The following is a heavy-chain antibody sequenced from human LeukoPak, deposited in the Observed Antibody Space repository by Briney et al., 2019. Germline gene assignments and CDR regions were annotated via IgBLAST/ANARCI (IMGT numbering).Heavy chain of an antibody. CDR3: ARDELGDILTGYPDALDI. CDR1: GFTLRSYG. Sequence: GGSLRLSCVASGFTLRSYGMHWARQAPGKGLEWVAFIRYDGSDKYYADSVKGRFTISRDNPKNTLYLQMNSLRAEDTAVYYCARDELGDILTGYPDALDIWGQGTVVTVSS. D-gene: IGHD3-9*01. J-gene: IGHJ3*02. CDR2: IRYDGSDK. V-gene: IGHV3-30*02.